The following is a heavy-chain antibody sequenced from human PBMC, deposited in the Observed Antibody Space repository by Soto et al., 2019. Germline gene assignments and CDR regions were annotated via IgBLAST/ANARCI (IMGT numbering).Heavy chain of an antibody. J-gene: IGHJ4*01. CDR3: ARAHAPTLPFDY. D-gene: IGHD2-15*01. CDR2: IFHSGNA. Sequence: PSETLSLTCTVSGGSIRNVYWSWIRQAPGKGLEWIGFIFHSGNAKYNPSFKSRVTISVDTSKNQFSLSLDSVTAADTAVYFCARAHAPTLPFDYWGQGTLVTVSS. V-gene: IGHV4-59*01. CDR1: GGSIRNVY.